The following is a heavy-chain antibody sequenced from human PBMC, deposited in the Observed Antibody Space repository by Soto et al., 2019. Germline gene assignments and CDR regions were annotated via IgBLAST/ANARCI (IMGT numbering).Heavy chain of an antibody. D-gene: IGHD3-10*01. Sequence: VSGPTLVNPTQTLTLTCTFSGFSLSTSGVGVGWIRQPPGKALEWLALIYWDDDKRYSPSLKSRLTITKDTSKNQVVLTMTNMDPVDTATYYCAHRHISVMVRGVIFDYWGQGTLVTVSS. CDR1: GFSLSTSGVG. CDR2: IYWDDDK. V-gene: IGHV2-5*02. CDR3: AHRHISVMVRGVIFDY. J-gene: IGHJ4*02.